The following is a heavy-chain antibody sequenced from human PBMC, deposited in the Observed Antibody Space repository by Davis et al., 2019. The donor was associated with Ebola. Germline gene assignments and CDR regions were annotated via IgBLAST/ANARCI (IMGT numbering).Heavy chain of an antibody. CDR2: IKSKTDGGTA. Sequence: PGGSLRLSCAASGITFSNAWMSWVRQVPGKGLEWVGRIKSKTDGGTADYAAPVQCRFTISRDDSKNTLYLQMNSLKTEDTAVYFCTTDRRSGSYFDYWGQGALVTVSS. CDR3: TTDRRSGSYFDY. J-gene: IGHJ4*02. CDR1: GITFSNAW. V-gene: IGHV3-15*01. D-gene: IGHD1-26*01.